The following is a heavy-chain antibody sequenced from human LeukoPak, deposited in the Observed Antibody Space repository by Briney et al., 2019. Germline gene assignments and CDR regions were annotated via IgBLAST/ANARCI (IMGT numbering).Heavy chain of an antibody. CDR3: ARGLGYCTNGVCYNWFDP. Sequence: KPSETLSLTCTVSGGSISSYYWSWIRQPAGKGLEWIGRIYTSGSTNHNPSLKSRVTMSVDTSKNQFSLKLSSVTAADTAVYYCARGLGYCTNGVCYNWFDPWGQGTLVTVSS. CDR1: GGSISSYY. J-gene: IGHJ5*02. V-gene: IGHV4-4*07. CDR2: IYTSGST. D-gene: IGHD2-8*01.